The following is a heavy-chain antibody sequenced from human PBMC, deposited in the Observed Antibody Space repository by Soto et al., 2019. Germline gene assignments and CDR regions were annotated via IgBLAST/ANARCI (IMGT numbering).Heavy chain of an antibody. CDR2: ISGSGGST. V-gene: IGHV3-23*01. Sequence: GGSLRLSCAASGFTFSSYAMSWVRQAPGKGLEWVSAISGSGGSTYYADSVKGRFTISRDNSKNTLYLQMNSLRAEGTAVYYCAKRIGIQLWEPFDYWGRGTLVTVS. CDR3: AKRIGIQLWEPFDY. D-gene: IGHD5-18*01. CDR1: GFTFSSYA. J-gene: IGHJ4*02.